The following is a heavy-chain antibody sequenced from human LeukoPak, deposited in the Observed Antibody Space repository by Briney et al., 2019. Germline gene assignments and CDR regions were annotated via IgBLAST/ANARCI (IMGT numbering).Heavy chain of an antibody. CDR1: GYTFTSYG. CDR2: ISAYNGNT. V-gene: IGHV1-18*01. CDR3: ARDGGRFDP. J-gene: IGHJ5*02. D-gene: IGHD3-16*01. Sequence: GSVKVSCKASGYTFTSYGISWVRQAPGQGLEWMGWISAYNGNTNCAQKFQGRVTMTRDTSISTAYMELSRLRSDDTAVYYCARDGGRFDPWGQGTLVTVSS.